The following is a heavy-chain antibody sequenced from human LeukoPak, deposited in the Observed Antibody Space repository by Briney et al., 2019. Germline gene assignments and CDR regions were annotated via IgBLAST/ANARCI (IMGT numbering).Heavy chain of an antibody. CDR2: IYSGGST. CDR3: ARATPKHYSYGTFDY. D-gene: IGHD5-18*01. Sequence: PGGSLRLSCAASGFTVSSNYMSWVRQAPGKGLEWVSVIYSGGSTYYADSVKGRFTISRDNSKNTLYLQMNSLRAEDTAVYYCARATPKHYSYGTFDYWGQGTLVTVSS. J-gene: IGHJ4*02. CDR1: GFTVSSNY. V-gene: IGHV3-53*01.